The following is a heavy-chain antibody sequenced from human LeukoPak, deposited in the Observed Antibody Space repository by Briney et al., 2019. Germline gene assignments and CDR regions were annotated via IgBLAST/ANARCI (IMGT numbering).Heavy chain of an antibody. D-gene: IGHD3-10*01. CDR1: GYTFTGYY. V-gene: IGHV1-2*02. CDR3: ARGTYYYDSGNYYNGAFDI. Sequence: ASVKVSCKASGYTFTGYYMHWVRQAPGQGLEWMGWINPNSGGTNYAQKFQGRVTMTRDTSISTAYMELSSLRSEDTAVYYCARGTYYYDSGNYYNGAFDIWGQGTMVTVSS. J-gene: IGHJ3*02. CDR2: INPNSGGT.